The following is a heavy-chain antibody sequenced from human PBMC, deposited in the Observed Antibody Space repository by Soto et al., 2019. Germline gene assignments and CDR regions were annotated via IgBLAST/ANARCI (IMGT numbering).Heavy chain of an antibody. Sequence: SLRLSCAASGFTFSSHWMHWVRQAPGKGLVWVSRINSDGSSTSYADSVKGRFTISRDNAKNTLYLQMNSLRAEDTAVYYCAVAVAGPTAIGYWGQGILVTVSS. V-gene: IGHV3-74*01. D-gene: IGHD6-19*01. CDR3: AVAVAGPTAIGY. CDR2: INSDGSST. J-gene: IGHJ4*02. CDR1: GFTFSSHW.